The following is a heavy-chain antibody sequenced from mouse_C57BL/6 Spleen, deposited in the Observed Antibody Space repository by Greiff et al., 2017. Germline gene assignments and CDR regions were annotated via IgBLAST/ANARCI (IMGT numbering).Heavy chain of an antibody. D-gene: IGHD2-5*01. CDR3: ARTDYSNLFAY. CDR1: GYTFTDYN. Sequence: EVQLQQSGPELVKPGASVQIPCKASGYTFTDYNMDWVKQSHGKSLEWIGDINPNNGGTIYNQKFKGKATLTVDKSSSTAYMELRSLTSEDTAVYYCARTDYSNLFAYWGQGTLVTVSA. V-gene: IGHV1-18*01. CDR2: INPNNGGT. J-gene: IGHJ3*01.